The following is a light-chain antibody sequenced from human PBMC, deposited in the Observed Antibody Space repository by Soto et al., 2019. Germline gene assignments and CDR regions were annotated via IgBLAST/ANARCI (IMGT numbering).Light chain of an antibody. Sequence: EIVLTQSPGTLSLSPEERATLSCRASQSVSSSYLAWYQQKPGQAPRLLIYGASSRATGIPDWFSGSGSGTDFTLTISRLEPEDFAVYYCQQYGSSPNTFGQGTKLEIK. J-gene: IGKJ2*01. V-gene: IGKV3-20*01. CDR2: GAS. CDR1: QSVSSSY. CDR3: QQYGSSPNT.